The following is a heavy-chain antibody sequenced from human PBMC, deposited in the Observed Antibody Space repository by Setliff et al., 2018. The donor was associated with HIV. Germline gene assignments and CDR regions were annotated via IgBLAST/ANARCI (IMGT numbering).Heavy chain of an antibody. D-gene: IGHD5-12*01. CDR1: GSSISSSYR. J-gene: IGHJ3*02. CDR2: IYNSGGT. V-gene: IGHV4-28*01. CDR3: ARQGDGYKGDAFDI. Sequence: PSETLSLTCAVSGSSISSSYRWGWIRQSPGKGLEWIGNIYNSGGTYYNPSLKSRVTMSVDTSKNQFSLTLSSVTAADTAVYYCARQGDGYKGDAFDIWGQGTMVTVSS.